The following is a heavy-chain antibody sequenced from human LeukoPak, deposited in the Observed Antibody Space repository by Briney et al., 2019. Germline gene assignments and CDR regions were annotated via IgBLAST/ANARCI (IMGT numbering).Heavy chain of an antibody. Sequence: SETLSLTCAVYGGSFSGYYWSWIRQPPGKGLEWIGEINHSGSTNYNPSLKSRVTISVDTSKNQFSLKLSSVTAADTAVYYCAGLAAAGNSDYWGQGTLVTVSS. CDR3: AGLAAAGNSDY. CDR1: GGSFSGYY. J-gene: IGHJ4*02. CDR2: INHSGST. V-gene: IGHV4-34*01. D-gene: IGHD6-13*01.